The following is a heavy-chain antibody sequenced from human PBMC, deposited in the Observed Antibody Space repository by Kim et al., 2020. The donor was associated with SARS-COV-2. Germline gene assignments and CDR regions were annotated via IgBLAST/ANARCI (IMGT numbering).Heavy chain of an antibody. V-gene: IGHV3-23*01. CDR1: GSTFSYYT. CDR3: ATANYGVLALDD. Sequence: GGSLRLSCAASGSTFSYYTMNGVRQAPGKGLEWVSTISGSGDRTFNADSVKGRFTISRDNSKNTLYLQMNSLRVEDTAMYFCATANYGVLALDDWGQGVLVTFSS. J-gene: IGHJ4*02. D-gene: IGHD4-17*01. CDR2: ISGSGDRT.